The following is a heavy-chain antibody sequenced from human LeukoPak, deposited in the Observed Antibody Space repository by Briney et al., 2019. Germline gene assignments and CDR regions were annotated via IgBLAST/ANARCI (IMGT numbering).Heavy chain of an antibody. V-gene: IGHV3-30*18. Sequence: GGSLRLSCTASGITFTKAWMSWVRQAPGKGLEWVAVISYDGSNKYYADSVKGRFTISRDNSKNTLYLQMNSLRAEDTAVYYCAKEFGRYTDYWGQGTLVTVSS. J-gene: IGHJ4*02. CDR3: AKEFGRYTDY. D-gene: IGHD3-16*01. CDR1: GITFTKAW. CDR2: ISYDGSNK.